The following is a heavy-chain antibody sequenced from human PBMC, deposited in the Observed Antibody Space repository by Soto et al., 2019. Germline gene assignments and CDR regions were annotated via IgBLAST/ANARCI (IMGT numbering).Heavy chain of an antibody. D-gene: IGHD6-13*01. CDR3: ARDEWQQLVLIAY. CDR1: GYTXSNHG. V-gene: IGHV1-18*01. J-gene: IGHJ4*02. Sequence: SXKVSLRASGYTXSNHGSGWVRQAPGQGLEWMGWIIVYNGNTNYAQKFQGRVTMTTYTSTSTAYMELRSLRSDDTDVYYCARDEWQQLVLIAYWGQGTLGTVSS. CDR2: IIVYNGNT.